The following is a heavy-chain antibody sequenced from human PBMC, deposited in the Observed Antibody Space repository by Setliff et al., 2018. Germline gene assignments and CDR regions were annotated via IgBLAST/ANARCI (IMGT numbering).Heavy chain of an antibody. CDR3: ARDPAYGAFDI. Sequence: PGGSLRLSCAASGFTLSTYWMNWVRQAPGKGLEWVANIKQDGSDKYYVDSVKGRFTISRDNAKNSLYLQMNGLRAEDTAVYYCARDPAYGAFDIWGQGTMVTVSS. V-gene: IGHV3-7*03. CDR2: IKQDGSDK. J-gene: IGHJ3*02. D-gene: IGHD3-16*01. CDR1: GFTLSTYW.